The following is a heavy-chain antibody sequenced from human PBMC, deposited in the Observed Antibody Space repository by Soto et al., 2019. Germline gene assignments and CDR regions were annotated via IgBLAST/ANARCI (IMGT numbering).Heavy chain of an antibody. CDR2: ISGSASST. CDR1: GFTFSTYA. V-gene: IGHV3-23*04. D-gene: IGHD3-10*01. CDR3: ARVSNTYYFDY. Sequence: EVHLVESGGGLVQPGGSLRLSCAASGFTFSTYAMRWVRQAPGKGLEWVSAISGSASSTYYADSVKGRFTISRDNSKNTLYLQMNSLRAEDSAVYYCARVSNTYYFDYWGQGTLVSVSA. J-gene: IGHJ4*02.